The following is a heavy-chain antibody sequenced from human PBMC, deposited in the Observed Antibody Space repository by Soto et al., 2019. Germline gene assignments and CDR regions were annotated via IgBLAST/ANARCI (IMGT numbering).Heavy chain of an antibody. Sequence: SQTPSLTCVISGDSVSSNSAAWNWIRQSPSRGLEWLGRTYYRSKWYNDYAVSVKSRITINPDTSKNQFSLQLNSVTPEDTAVYYCARDYGLDSSWRLDYWGQGTLVTVSS. CDR3: ARDYGLDSSWRLDY. CDR2: TYYRSKWYN. CDR1: GDSVSSNSAA. V-gene: IGHV6-1*01. D-gene: IGHD6-13*01. J-gene: IGHJ4*02.